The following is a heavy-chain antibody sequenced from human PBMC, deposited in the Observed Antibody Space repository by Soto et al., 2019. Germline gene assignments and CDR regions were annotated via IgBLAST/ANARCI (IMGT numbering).Heavy chain of an antibody. Sequence: PSETLSLTCTVSGGSISSYYWSWIRQPPGKGLEWIGDIYYSGSTNYNPSLKSRVTISVDTSKNQFSLKLSSVTAADTAVDYCARVNYYDGSGCYLDYRGQGPLVTLAS. CDR3: ARVNYYDGSGCYLDY. J-gene: IGHJ4*02. CDR1: GGSISSYY. D-gene: IGHD3-22*01. V-gene: IGHV4-59*01. CDR2: IYYSGST.